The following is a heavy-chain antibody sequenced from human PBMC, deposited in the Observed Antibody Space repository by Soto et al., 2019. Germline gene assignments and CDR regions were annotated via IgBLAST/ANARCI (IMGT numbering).Heavy chain of an antibody. J-gene: IGHJ6*02. CDR2: ISGGGSTT. D-gene: IGHD2-2*02. Sequence: VGTLGLSCAASGFSFTNFAMSWVRKAPGKGLEWVSGISGGGSTTFYIDSVRGRFTISRDTSTNTLYLQMDSLRVEDTAVYYCARDMVVPAAILSYGMDVWGQGTTVTVSS. CDR1: GFSFTNFA. V-gene: IGHV3-23*01. CDR3: ARDMVVPAAILSYGMDV.